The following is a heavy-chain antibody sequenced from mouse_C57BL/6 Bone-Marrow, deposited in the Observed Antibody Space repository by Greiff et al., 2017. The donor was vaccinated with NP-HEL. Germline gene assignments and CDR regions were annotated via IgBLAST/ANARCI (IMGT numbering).Heavy chain of an antibody. CDR2: INPGSGGT. CDR3: ARGRDYDDAWFAY. J-gene: IGHJ3*01. D-gene: IGHD2-4*01. V-gene: IGHV1-54*01. CDR1: GYAFTNYL. Sequence: QVQLQQSGAELVRPGTSVKVSCKASGYAFTNYLIEWVKQRPGQGLEWIGVINPGSGGTNYNEKFKGKATLTADKSSSTAYMQLSSLTSEDSAVYVCARGRDYDDAWFAYWGQGTLVTVSA.